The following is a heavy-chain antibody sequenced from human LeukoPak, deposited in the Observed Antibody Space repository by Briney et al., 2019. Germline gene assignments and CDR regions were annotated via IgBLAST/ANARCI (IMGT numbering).Heavy chain of an antibody. J-gene: IGHJ6*03. V-gene: IGHV5-51*01. Sequence: GESLKISCKTSGYSFTNYWIGWVRQMPGKGLEWMGIIYPGDSDTQYSPSFQGQVTISADESISTAYLQWSSLKASDTATYYCARHEVGGDSSSGYEFYYYMDVWGKGTTVTVSS. CDR1: GYSFTNYW. D-gene: IGHD3-3*01. CDR3: ARHEVGGDSSSGYEFYYYMDV. CDR2: IYPGDSDT.